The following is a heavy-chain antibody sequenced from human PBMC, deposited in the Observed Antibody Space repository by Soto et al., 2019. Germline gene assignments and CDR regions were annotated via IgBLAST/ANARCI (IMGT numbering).Heavy chain of an antibody. CDR3: AREGLRLLEWRKYFPH. J-gene: IGHJ1*01. D-gene: IGHD3-3*01. V-gene: IGHV4-39*02. Sequence: SETLSLTCTVSGGSITSSSYYWGWIRQPPGKGLEWIATMYYTGSTYYNPSLKSRVTISMDTSKNQFSLKLSSVTAADTAVYYCAREGLRLLEWRKYFPHWGQGTLVTVSS. CDR1: GGSITSSSYY. CDR2: MYYTGST.